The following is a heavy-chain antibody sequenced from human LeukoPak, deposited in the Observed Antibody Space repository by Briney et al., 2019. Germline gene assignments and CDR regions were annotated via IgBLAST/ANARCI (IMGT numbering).Heavy chain of an antibody. J-gene: IGHJ4*02. D-gene: IGHD6-13*01. CDR1: GGSFSGYY. CDR2: INHSGST. Sequence: SETLSLTCAVYGGSFSGYYWSWIRQPPGKGLEWIREINHSGSTNYNPSLKSRVTISVDTSKNQFSLKLSSVTAADTAVYYCATAAAGARPDYWGQGTLVTVSS. CDR3: ATAAAGARPDY. V-gene: IGHV4-34*01.